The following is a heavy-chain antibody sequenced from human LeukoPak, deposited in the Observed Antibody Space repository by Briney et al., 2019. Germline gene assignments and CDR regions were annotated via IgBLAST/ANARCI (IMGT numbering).Heavy chain of an antibody. CDR2: IYYSGST. CDR1: GGSISSHY. D-gene: IGHD3-22*01. Sequence: PSETLSLTCTVSGGSISSHYWSWIRQPPGKGLEWIGYIYYSGSTNYNPSLKSRVTISVDTSKNQFSLKLSSVTAADTAVYYCARAHQYYYDSSAYYAWSVWFDPWGQGTLVTVSS. CDR3: ARAHQYYYDSSAYYAWSVWFDP. V-gene: IGHV4-59*11. J-gene: IGHJ5*02.